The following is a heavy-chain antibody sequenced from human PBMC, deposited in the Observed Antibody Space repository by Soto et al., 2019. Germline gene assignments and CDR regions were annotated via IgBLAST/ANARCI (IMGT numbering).Heavy chain of an antibody. CDR3: ARDKGYSSDTSCPDFDY. V-gene: IGHV1-69*08. CDR1: GGTLSSYT. Sequence: QVQLVQSGAEVKKPGSSVKVSCKASGGTLSSYTFSWVRQAPGQGLEWMGRVIPNLGVTNYAKKFQGRFTIVVDTSTSTGDMELNSLRYEDTAVYYCARDKGYSSDTSCPDFDYWGQGTLVTVSP. D-gene: IGHD2-15*01. J-gene: IGHJ4*02. CDR2: VIPNLGVT.